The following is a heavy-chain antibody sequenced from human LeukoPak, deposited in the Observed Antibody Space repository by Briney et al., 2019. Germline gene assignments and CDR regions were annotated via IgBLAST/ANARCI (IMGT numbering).Heavy chain of an antibody. J-gene: IGHJ5*02. Sequence: SETLSLTCTVSGGSISSYYWSWIRQPPGKGLEWIGYIYYSGSTNYNPSLKSRVTISVDTSKNQFSLKLSSVTAADTAVYYCARHAYYDILTGYRYNWFDPWGQGTLVTVSS. CDR1: GGSISSYY. D-gene: IGHD3-9*01. CDR2: IYYSGST. CDR3: ARHAYYDILTGYRYNWFDP. V-gene: IGHV4-59*08.